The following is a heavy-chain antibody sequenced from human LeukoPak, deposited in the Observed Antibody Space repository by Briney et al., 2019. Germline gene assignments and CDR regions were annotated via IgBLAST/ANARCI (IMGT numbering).Heavy chain of an antibody. V-gene: IGHV4-38-2*02. CDR2: IYHSGST. CDR1: GYPISSDYY. D-gene: IGHD6-19*01. J-gene: IGHJ5*02. Sequence: SETLSLTCTVSGYPISSDYYWGWIRQPPGKGLEWIGSIYHSGSTYYNPSLKSRVTISVDTSKNQFSLKLSSVTAADTAVYYCARGRYSSGWFDPWGQGTLVTVSS. CDR3: ARGRYSSGWFDP.